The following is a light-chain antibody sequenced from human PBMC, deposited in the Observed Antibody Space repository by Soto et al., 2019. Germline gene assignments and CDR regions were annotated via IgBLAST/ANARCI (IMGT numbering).Light chain of an antibody. CDR2: AAS. CDR3: LRHNSYPRT. V-gene: IGKV1-12*01. Sequence: DIQMTQSPSSVAAFVGGRGTSTCRASQGISSWLAWYQQKPGKAAKLLIYAASSLQSGVTSRFSGSGSGTDFTLTISSLQPEDFATYYCLRHNSYPRTVGQVTKVEIK. CDR1: QGISSW. J-gene: IGKJ1*01.